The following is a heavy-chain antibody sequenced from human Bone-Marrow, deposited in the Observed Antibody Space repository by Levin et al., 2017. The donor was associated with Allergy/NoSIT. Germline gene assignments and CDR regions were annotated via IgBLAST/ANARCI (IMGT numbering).Heavy chain of an antibody. Sequence: PGGSLRLSCAASGFSFSSYSMNWVRQAPGKGLEFISCIYSDSSYIFYADSVKGRFTISRDNAKKSLYLHMDSLRADDTAVYYCARGSAYSSTHFDYWGQGTLLTVSS. CDR1: GFSFSSYS. CDR2: IYSDSSYI. CDR3: ARGSAYSSTHFDY. D-gene: IGHD6-13*01. J-gene: IGHJ4*02. V-gene: IGHV3-21*01.